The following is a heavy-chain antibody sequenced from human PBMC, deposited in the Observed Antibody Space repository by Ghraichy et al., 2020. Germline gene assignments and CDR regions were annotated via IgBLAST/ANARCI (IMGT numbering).Heavy chain of an antibody. J-gene: IGHJ2*01. V-gene: IGHV2-26*01. D-gene: IGHD4-17*01. CDR1: GFSLSNARMG. CDR2: IFSNDEK. Sequence: SGPTLVKPTETLTLTCTVSGFSLSNARMGVSWIRQPPGKALEWLAHIFSNDEKSYSTSLKSRLTISKDTSKSQVVLTMTNMDPVDTATYYCARIRDGDSENWYFDLWGRGTLVTVSS. CDR3: ARIRDGDSENWYFDL.